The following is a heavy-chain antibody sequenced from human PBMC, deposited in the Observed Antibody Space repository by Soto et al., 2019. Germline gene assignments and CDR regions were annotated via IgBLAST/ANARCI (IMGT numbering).Heavy chain of an antibody. D-gene: IGHD3-10*02. CDR1: GGSISSYY. CDR3: ARDLLGITMYDRWFDP. CDR2: IYYSGST. V-gene: IGHV4-59*01. J-gene: IGHJ5*02. Sequence: PSETLSLTCTVSGGSISSYYWSWIRQPPGKGLEWIGYIYYSGSTNYNPSLKSRVTISVDTSKNQFSLKLSSVTAADTAVYYCARDLLGITMYDRWFDPWGQGTLVTVSS.